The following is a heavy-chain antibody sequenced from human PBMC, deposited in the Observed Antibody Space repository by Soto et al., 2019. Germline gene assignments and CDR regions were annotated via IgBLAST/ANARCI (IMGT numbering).Heavy chain of an antibody. CDR3: ARGLGGRMDD. D-gene: IGHD3-16*01. CDR1: GTIFSSYT. V-gene: IGHV1-69*08. J-gene: IGHJ6*02. CDR2: IIPILGKT. Sequence: QVQLVQSGAEVKKPGSSVRVSCKASGTIFSSYTISWVRQAPGQGLEWMGRIIPILGKTNSAQKFQGRVTLTADKSTNTAYMELNSLRVEDTALYYCARGLGGRMDDWGQGTTVTVSS.